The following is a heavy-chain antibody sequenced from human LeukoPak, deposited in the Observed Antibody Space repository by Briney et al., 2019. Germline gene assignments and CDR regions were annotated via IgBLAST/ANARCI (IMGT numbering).Heavy chain of an antibody. CDR1: GFTFSSYA. CDR3: AKDTRIAVAGSDY. D-gene: IGHD6-19*01. Sequence: GESLRLFCAASGFTFSSYAMSWVRQAPGKGLEWVSAISGSGGSTYYADSVKGRFTISRDNSKNTLYLQMNSLRAEDTAVYYCAKDTRIAVAGSDYWGQGTLVTVSS. V-gene: IGHV3-23*01. J-gene: IGHJ4*02. CDR2: ISGSGGST.